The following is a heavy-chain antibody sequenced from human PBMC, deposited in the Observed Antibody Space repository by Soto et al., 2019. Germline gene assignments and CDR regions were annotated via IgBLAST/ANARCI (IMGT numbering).Heavy chain of an antibody. CDR2: IYYSGST. J-gene: IGHJ6*02. CDR3: ERVVTGYDGMDV. D-gene: IGHD3-9*01. V-gene: IGHV4-59*01. CDR1: GGSISSYY. Sequence: PSETLSLTCTVSGGSISSYYWSWIRQPPGKGLEWIGYIYYSGSTNYNPSLKSRVTISVDTSKNQFSLKLSSVTAADTAVYYCERVVTGYDGMDVWGQGTTVTVSS.